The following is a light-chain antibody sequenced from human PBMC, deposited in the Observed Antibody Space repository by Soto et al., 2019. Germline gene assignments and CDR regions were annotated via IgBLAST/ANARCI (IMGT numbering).Light chain of an antibody. J-gene: IGLJ2*01. CDR2: RNN. CDR1: NSNIGSNS. CDR3: AAWDDSLSGGV. V-gene: IGLV1-47*01. Sequence: QSALTQPPSASGTPGQRVSISCSGRNSNIGSNSVYWYQQLPGTAPKLLIYRNNQRPSGVPDRFSGSKSGTSASLAISGLRSEDEADYYCAAWDDSLSGGVFGGGTKLTVL.